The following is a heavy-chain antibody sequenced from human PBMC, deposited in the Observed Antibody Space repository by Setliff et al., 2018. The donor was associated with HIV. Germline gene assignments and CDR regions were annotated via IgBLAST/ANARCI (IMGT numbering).Heavy chain of an antibody. CDR3: AREYYDFWSGYSDAFHI. CDR1: GYTFTSYG. J-gene: IGHJ3*02. V-gene: IGHV1-18*01. D-gene: IGHD3-3*01. Sequence: ASVKVSCKASGYTFTSYGISWVRQAPGQGLEWMGWISAYNGNTSYAQTLQGRVTMTTDTSTSTAYMELRSLRSDDTAVYYCAREYYDFWSGYSDAFHIWGQGTMVTVSS. CDR2: ISAYNGNT.